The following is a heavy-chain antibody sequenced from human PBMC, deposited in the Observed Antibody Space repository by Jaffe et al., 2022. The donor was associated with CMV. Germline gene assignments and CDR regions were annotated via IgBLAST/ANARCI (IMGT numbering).Heavy chain of an antibody. CDR1: GDSISSRNYY. Sequence: QLQLQESGPGLVKPSETLSLICTVSGDSISSRNYYWGWIRQPPGKGLEWIGSIYYTGSAYYNPSLKSRVTISIDTSKNQFSLKLSSVTAADTAVYYCARRPQLFYDILTNNYNPPWDWGQGTLVTVSS. V-gene: IGHV4-39*01. CDR3: ARRPQLFYDILTNNYNPPWD. CDR2: IYYTGSA. J-gene: IGHJ4*02. D-gene: IGHD3-9*01.